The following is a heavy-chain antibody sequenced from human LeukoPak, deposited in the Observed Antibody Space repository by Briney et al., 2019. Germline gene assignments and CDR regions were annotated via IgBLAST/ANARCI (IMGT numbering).Heavy chain of an antibody. CDR3: ASFNASAWGAFDI. V-gene: IGHV7-4-1*02. D-gene: IGHD2/OR15-2a*01. Sequence: GASVKVSCKASGYTFTEHAMNWMRQAPRQGLEWMGWINTNTGNPTYAQGFTGRFVFSLDTSVSTAYLQISSLKAADTAVYYCASFNASAWGAFDIWGQGTMVTVSS. J-gene: IGHJ3*02. CDR1: GYTFTEHA. CDR2: INTNTGNP.